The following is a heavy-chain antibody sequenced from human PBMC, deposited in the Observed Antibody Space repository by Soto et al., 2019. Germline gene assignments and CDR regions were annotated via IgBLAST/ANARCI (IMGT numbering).Heavy chain of an antibody. V-gene: IGHV3-30-3*01. CDR1: GFTFSSYA. CDR2: ISYDGSNK. J-gene: IGHJ4*02. D-gene: IGHD3-22*01. CDR3: ARDHYDSSGYGHY. Sequence: PGGSLRLSCAASGFTFSSYAMHWVRQAPGKGLEWVAVISYDGSNKYYADSVKGRFTISRDNSKNTLYLQMNSLRAEDTAVYYCARDHYDSSGYGHYWGQGTLVTVSS.